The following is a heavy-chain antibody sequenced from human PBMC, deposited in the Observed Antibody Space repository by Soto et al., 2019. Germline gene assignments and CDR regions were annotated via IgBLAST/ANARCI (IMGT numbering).Heavy chain of an antibody. Sequence: PGGSLRLSCAASGFDASVNYMTWVRQAPGKGLEWVSAINSAGSTFYADSVKGRFTISRDNSKNTLHLQMNSLRVEDTAMYYCVRENYYYGMDVWGQGTAVTVSS. CDR1: GFDASVNY. CDR3: VRENYYYGMDV. J-gene: IGHJ6*02. V-gene: IGHV3-66*01. CDR2: INSAGST.